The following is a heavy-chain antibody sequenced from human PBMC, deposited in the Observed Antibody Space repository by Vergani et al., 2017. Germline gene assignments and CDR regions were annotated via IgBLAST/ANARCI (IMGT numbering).Heavy chain of an antibody. D-gene: IGHD6-19*01. V-gene: IGHV1-3*01. CDR3: AMDPSQWLVSGLAAFEI. CDR1: GYTFTSYA. J-gene: IGHJ3*02. CDR2: INAGNGNT. Sequence: QVQLVQSGAEVQKPGASVKVSCKASGYTFTSYAMHWVRQAPGQRLEWMGWINAGNGNTKYSQKFQGRVTITRDTSASTAYVELSSLRSEDTAVYYCAMDPSQWLVSGLAAFEIWGQGTMVTVSS.